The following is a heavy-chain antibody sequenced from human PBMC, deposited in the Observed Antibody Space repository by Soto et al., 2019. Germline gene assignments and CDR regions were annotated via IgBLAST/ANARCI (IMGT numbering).Heavy chain of an antibody. D-gene: IGHD2-2*01. CDR1: GYTFTSYG. CDR2: ISAYNGNT. CDR3: AGRAMAHNWFDP. Sequence: QVQLVQSGAEVKKPGASVKVSCKASGYTFTSYGISWVRQAPGQGLEWMGGISAYNGNTNYAQKLQGRVTMTTDTSTSTAYRELRSLRSADTAVYYCAGRAMAHNWFDPWGQGTLVVVSS. J-gene: IGHJ5*02. V-gene: IGHV1-18*01.